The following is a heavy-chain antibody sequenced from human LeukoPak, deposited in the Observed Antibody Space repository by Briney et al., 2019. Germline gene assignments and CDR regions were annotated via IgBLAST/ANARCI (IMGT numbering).Heavy chain of an antibody. CDR3: ARAIAVAGYDAFDI. CDR1: GYTFTGYG. CDR2: ISAYNGNT. V-gene: IGHV1-18*01. J-gene: IGHJ3*02. D-gene: IGHD6-19*01. Sequence: ASVKVSCKASGYTFTGYGISWVRQAPGQGLEWMGWISAYNGNTNYAQKLQGRVTMTTDTSTSTAYMELRSLRSDDTAVYYCARAIAVAGYDAFDIWGQGTMVTVSS.